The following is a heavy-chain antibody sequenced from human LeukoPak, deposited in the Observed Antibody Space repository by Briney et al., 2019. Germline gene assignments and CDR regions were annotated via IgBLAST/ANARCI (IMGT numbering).Heavy chain of an antibody. J-gene: IGHJ4*02. V-gene: IGHV1-18*01. CDR2: ISAYNGNT. CDR1: GYTLTSYG. CDR3: ARSATSGYYRSPFDY. Sequence: ASVKVSCKASGYTLTSYGISWVRQAPGQGLEWMRWISAYNGNTNYAQKLQGRVTMTTDTSTSTAYMELRSLRSDDTAVYYCARSATSGYYRSPFDYWGQGTLVTVSS. D-gene: IGHD3-22*01.